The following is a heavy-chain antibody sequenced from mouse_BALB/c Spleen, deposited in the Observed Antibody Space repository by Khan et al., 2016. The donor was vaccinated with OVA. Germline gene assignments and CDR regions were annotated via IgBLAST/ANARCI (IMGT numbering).Heavy chain of an antibody. J-gene: IGHJ1*01. CDR2: INTYTGEQ. CDR3: ASGGYWYFDF. Sequence: QSGPELKKPGETVKISCKASGYTFTNYGMNWVKQAPGEGLKWMGWINTYTGEQTYADDFKGRFAFSLETSASTAYLQISNLKNEDTASYFCASGGYWYFDFWGAGTTVTVSS. CDR1: GYTFTNYG. D-gene: IGHD1-1*02. V-gene: IGHV9-3-1*01.